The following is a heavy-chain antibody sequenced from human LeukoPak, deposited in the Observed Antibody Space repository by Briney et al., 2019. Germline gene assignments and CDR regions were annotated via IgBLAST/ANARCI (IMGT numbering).Heavy chain of an antibody. CDR3: ARVKLGIGGNFDY. CDR2: INSDGSST. V-gene: IGHV3-74*01. Sequence: PGGSLRLSCAASGFTFSSYWMHWVRQAPGKGLVWVSRINSDGSSTSYADSVKGRLTISRDNAKNTLYLQMNSLRAEDTAVYYCARVKLGIGGNFDYWGQGTLVTVSS. CDR1: GFTFSSYW. D-gene: IGHD7-27*01. J-gene: IGHJ4*02.